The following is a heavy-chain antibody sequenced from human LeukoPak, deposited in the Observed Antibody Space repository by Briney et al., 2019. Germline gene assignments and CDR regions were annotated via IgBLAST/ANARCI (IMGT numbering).Heavy chain of an antibody. J-gene: IGHJ6*03. CDR2: ISSSSSTI. V-gene: IGHV3-48*03. CDR3: ARGDSNYVDYCYYMDV. CDR1: GFTFSSYE. D-gene: IGHD4-11*01. Sequence: GGSLRLSCAASGFTFSSYEMNWVRQAPGKGLEWVSYISSSSSTIYYADSVKGRFTISRDNAKNSLYLQMNSLRAEDMAVYYCARGDSNYVDYCYYMDVWGKGTTVTISS.